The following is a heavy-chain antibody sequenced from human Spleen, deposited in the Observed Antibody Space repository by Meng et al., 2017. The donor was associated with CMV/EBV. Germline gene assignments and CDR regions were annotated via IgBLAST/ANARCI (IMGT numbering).Heavy chain of an antibody. CDR3: ARFSGNYFYGMDV. CDR2: INHSGST. V-gene: IGHV4-38-2*02. CDR1: GYSISSGYY. Sequence: GSLRLSCTVSGYSISSGYYWGWIRQPPGKGLEWIGEINHSGSTNYNPSLKTRVTISVDTSKNQFSLKLSSVTAADTAVYYCARFSGNYFYGMDVWGQGTTVTVSS. D-gene: IGHD1-26*01. J-gene: IGHJ6*02.